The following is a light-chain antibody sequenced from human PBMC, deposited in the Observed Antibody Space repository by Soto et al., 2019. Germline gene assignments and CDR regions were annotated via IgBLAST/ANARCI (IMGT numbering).Light chain of an antibody. J-gene: IGKJ1*01. CDR1: QSVSSNY. Sequence: EIVLTQSPGTLSLSPGERATLSCRARQSVSSNYLAWYQQKPGQAPRLLIYGASTRATGIPDRFSGSGSGTDFTLTISRLEPEDSAVYYCQQYGSSPTWTFGQGTKV. CDR2: GAS. V-gene: IGKV3-20*01. CDR3: QQYGSSPTWT.